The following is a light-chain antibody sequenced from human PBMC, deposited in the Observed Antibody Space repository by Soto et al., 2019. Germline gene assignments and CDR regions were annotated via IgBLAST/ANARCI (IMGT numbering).Light chain of an antibody. CDR1: HDVSRN. Sequence: DIQMTQSPSSLSASEGDRVTITCQASHDVSRNLNWFQQKPGEAPQLLIYDASNLERGGPSRFSGSGSGTDFTLTISSLQPEDVATYYCQQYNSMLSFGGGTEVEIK. CDR3: QQYNSMLS. CDR2: DAS. J-gene: IGKJ4*01. V-gene: IGKV1-33*01.